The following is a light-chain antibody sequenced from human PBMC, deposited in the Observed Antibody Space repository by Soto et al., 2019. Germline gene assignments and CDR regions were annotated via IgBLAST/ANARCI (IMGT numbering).Light chain of an antibody. J-gene: IGKJ1*01. CDR2: GAS. V-gene: IGKV3-20*01. CDR1: QSVSSSY. CDR3: HQYDRPPWT. Sequence: EIVLTQSPGTLSLSPGERATLSCRASQSVSSSYLAWYQQKPGQAPRLLIYGASSRATGIPDRFSGSGSGTDFTLTISRLEPEDFAVYYCHQYDRPPWTFGQGTKVDIK.